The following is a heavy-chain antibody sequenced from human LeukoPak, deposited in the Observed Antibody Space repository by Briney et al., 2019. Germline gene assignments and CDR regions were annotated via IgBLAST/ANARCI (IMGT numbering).Heavy chain of an antibody. CDR3: ARELPREVTLDY. D-gene: IGHD2-21*02. J-gene: IGHJ4*01. CDR2: INNGGSDM. Sequence: PGGSLRLSCAASGFTFISYGMQWVRQAPGKGLVWVSRINNGGSDMSYADSVKGRFTISRDNAKNTLYLQMKSLRADDTAVYNCARELPREVTLDYWGQGTPVTVSS. V-gene: IGHV3-74*01. CDR1: GFTFISYG.